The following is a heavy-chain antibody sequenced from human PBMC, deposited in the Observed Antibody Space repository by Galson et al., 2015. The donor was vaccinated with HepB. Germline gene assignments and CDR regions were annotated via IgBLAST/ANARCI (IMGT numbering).Heavy chain of an antibody. Sequence: CAISGDSVSSNSAAWNRIRQSPSRGLEWLGRTYYRSKWYNDYAVSVKSRITINPDTSKNQFSLQLSSVTPEDTAVYYCARGSNYYEDAFDIWGQGTMVTVSS. V-gene: IGHV6-1*01. CDR2: TYYRSKWYN. CDR3: ARGSNYYEDAFDI. CDR1: GDSVSSNSAA. J-gene: IGHJ3*02. D-gene: IGHD3-22*01.